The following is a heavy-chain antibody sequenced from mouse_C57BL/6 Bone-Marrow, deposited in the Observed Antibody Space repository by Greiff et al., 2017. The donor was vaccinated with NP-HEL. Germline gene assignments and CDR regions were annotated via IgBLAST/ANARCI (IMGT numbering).Heavy chain of an antibody. V-gene: IGHV5-12*01. Sequence: EVMLVESGGGLVQPGGSLKLSCAASGFTFSDYYMYWVRQTPEKRLEWVAYISNGGGSTYYPDTVKGRFTISRDKAKNTLYLQMSRLKSEDTAMYYCARGEAESWFAYWGQGTLVTVSA. J-gene: IGHJ3*01. CDR2: ISNGGGST. CDR1: GFTFSDYY. CDR3: ARGEAESWFAY.